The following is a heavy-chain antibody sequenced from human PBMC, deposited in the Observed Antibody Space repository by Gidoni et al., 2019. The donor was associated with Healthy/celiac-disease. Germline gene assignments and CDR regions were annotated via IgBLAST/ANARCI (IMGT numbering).Heavy chain of an antibody. V-gene: IGHV3-30*01. D-gene: IGHD6-13*01. CDR2: ISYDGSNK. CDR1: GFTFSSYS. J-gene: IGHJ6*02. Sequence: QVQLVESGGGVVQPGRSLRLSCAASGFTFSSYSMHWFRQAPGKGLEWVAVISYDGSNKYYADSVKGRFTISRDNSKNTLYLQMNSLRAEDTAVYYCAREGAAAGPLYYYYGMDVWGQGTTVTVSS. CDR3: AREGAAAGPLYYYYGMDV.